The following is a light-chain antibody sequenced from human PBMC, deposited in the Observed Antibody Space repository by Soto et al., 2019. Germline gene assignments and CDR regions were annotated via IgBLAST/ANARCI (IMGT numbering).Light chain of an antibody. CDR2: GAS. Sequence: EVVLTQSPGTLSLSPRERATLSCRTSQTVSSSYYLAWYQQKPGQAPRLLIYGASNRASGVPDRFSSGWSGTDFTLTISRLEPEDFAVYYCQQYVTSPPGYTFGQGTELRIK. V-gene: IGKV3-20*01. J-gene: IGKJ2*01. CDR1: QTVSSSYY. CDR3: QQYVTSPPGYT.